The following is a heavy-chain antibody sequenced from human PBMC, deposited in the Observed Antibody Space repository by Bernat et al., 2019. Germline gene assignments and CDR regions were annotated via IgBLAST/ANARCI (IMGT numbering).Heavy chain of an antibody. Sequence: EVQLLESGGGLVQPGGSLRLSCAASGFTFSSYWMSWVRQAPGKGLEWVANIKQDGSEKYYVDSVKGRFTISRDNAKNSLYLQMNSLRAEDTAVYYCARDSTYYDILTGYANPLPFDYWGQGTLVTVSS. CDR1: GFTFSSYW. V-gene: IGHV3-7*01. D-gene: IGHD3-9*01. J-gene: IGHJ4*02. CDR3: ARDSTYYDILTGYANPLPFDY. CDR2: IKQDGSEK.